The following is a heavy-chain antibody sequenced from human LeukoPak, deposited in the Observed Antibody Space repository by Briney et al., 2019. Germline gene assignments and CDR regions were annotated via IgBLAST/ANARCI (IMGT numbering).Heavy chain of an antibody. J-gene: IGHJ3*02. Sequence: SETLSLTCTVSGGSISSYYWSWIRQPPGKGLEWIGYIYYSGSTYYNPSLKSRVTISVDTSKNQFSLKLSSVTAADTAVYYCARVSREDAFDIWGQGTMVTVSS. V-gene: IGHV4-59*08. CDR2: IYYSGST. CDR3: ARVSREDAFDI. CDR1: GGSISSYY. D-gene: IGHD2-2*01.